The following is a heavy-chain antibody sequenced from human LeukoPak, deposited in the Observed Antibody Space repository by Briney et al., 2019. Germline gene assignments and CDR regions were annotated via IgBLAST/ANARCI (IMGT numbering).Heavy chain of an antibody. CDR2: ISSSSSYI. D-gene: IGHD4-11*01. CDR3: AREDHSNYNY. V-gene: IGHV3-21*06. CDR1: GFTFSGYS. J-gene: IGHJ4*02. Sequence: PGGSLRLSCAASGFTFSGYSMNWVRQAPGKGLEWVSSISSSSSYIYYADSVKGRFTISRDNAKNSLYLQMNSLRVEDTAVYYCAREDHSNYNYWGQGTLVTVSS.